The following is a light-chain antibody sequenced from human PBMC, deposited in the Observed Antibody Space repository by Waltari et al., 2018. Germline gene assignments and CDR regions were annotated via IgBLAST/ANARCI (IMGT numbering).Light chain of an antibody. V-gene: IGKV3-11*01. CDR3: QQRSGWPQT. CDR2: DAS. CDR1: QSIGTY. Sequence: EIVLTQSPATLYLSPGESATLSCRASQSIGTYLAWYQQTPGQAPRLLIYDASNRATGIPPRFSGSGSGTDFILTISSLEPEDFAVYYCQQRSGWPQTFGQGTNVEI. J-gene: IGKJ1*01.